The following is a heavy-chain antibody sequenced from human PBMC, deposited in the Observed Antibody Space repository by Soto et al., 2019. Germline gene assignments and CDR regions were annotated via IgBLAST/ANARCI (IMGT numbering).Heavy chain of an antibody. CDR1: GGSFSGYY. V-gene: IGHV4-34*01. CDR3: ARVKAAGWFDP. CDR2: INHSGST. J-gene: IGHJ5*02. Sequence: QVQLQQWGAGLLKPSETLSLTCDVYGGSFSGYYWTWIRQPPGKGLEWIGEINHSGSTLYNPSLKSRVTISVDTSNNQFSLGLTSVTAADTAVYYCARVKAAGWFDPWGQGTLVTVSS. D-gene: IGHD6-13*01.